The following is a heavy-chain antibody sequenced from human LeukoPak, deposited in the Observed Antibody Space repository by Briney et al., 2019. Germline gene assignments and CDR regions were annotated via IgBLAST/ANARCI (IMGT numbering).Heavy chain of an antibody. CDR3: ARDGGLHTNFDY. V-gene: IGHV3-7*01. D-gene: IGHD2-15*01. CDR2: TKPDGTA. J-gene: IGHJ4*02. CDR1: GFTFRNYW. Sequence: GGSLRLSCAASGFTFRNYWMGWVRQAPGKGLEWVANTKPDGTAEHADSVRGRFTTPRDDANNFLYLQMNSLRGEDTAVYYCARDGGLHTNFDYWGQGTLVTVSS.